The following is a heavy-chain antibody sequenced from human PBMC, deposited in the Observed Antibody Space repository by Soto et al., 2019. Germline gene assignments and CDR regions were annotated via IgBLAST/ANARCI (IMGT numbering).Heavy chain of an antibody. Sequence: GGSLRLSCSASGFTFSSYAMHWVRQAPGKGLEYVSAISSSSTIYYADSVKGRFTISRDNAKNSLYLQMNSLRAEDTAVYYCARHPERIAQIGWFDPWGQGTLVTV. V-gene: IGHV3-64*04. CDR3: ARHPERIAQIGWFDP. CDR2: ISSSSTI. J-gene: IGHJ5*02. CDR1: GFTFSSYA. D-gene: IGHD6-13*01.